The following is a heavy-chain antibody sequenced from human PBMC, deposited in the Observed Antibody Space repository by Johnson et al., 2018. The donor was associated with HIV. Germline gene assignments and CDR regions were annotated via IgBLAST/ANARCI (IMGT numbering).Heavy chain of an antibody. CDR1: GFTFSSYG. CDR3: AREGQEFNDAFDI. D-gene: IGHD3-10*01. V-gene: IGHV3-30*19. Sequence: QVKLVESGGGVVQPGRSLRLSCAASGFTFSSYGMHWVRQAPGKGLEWVAVIWYDGSNKYYADSVKGRFTISRDNSKNTLYLQMNSLRAEDTAVYYCAREGQEFNDAFDIWGQGTMVTVSS. J-gene: IGHJ3*02. CDR2: IWYDGSNK.